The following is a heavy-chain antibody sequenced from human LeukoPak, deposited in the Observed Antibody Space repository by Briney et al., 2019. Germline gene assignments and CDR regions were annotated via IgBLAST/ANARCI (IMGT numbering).Heavy chain of an antibody. J-gene: IGHJ1*01. D-gene: IGHD3-3*01. CDR2: IKKDGSEK. CDR1: GFTFSNYW. Sequence: PGGSLRLSCAASGFTFSNYWMTWVRQAPGKGLEWVANIKKDGSEKNYVDSVKGRFTISGDNSKYTLYLQMNSLRAEDTAVYYCAKAPYYDFWSGSNGAEYFQHWGQGTLVTVSS. V-gene: IGHV3-7*03. CDR3: AKAPYYDFWSGSNGAEYFQH.